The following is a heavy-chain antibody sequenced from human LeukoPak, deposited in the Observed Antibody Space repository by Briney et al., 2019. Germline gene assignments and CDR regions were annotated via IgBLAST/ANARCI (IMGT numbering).Heavy chain of an antibody. D-gene: IGHD3-10*01. CDR1: GFTFSSYE. CDR3: ASDHIPITMVRGVPD. Sequence: PGGSLRLSCAASGFTFSSYEMNWVRQAPGKGLEWVSYISSSGSTIYYADSVKGRFTISRDNAKNSLYLQMNSMRAEDKAVYYYASDHIPITMVRGVPDWGQGTLVTVSS. J-gene: IGHJ4*02. CDR2: ISSSGSTI. V-gene: IGHV3-48*03.